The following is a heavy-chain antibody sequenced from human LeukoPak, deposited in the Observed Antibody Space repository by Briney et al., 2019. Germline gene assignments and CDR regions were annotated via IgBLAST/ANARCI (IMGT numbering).Heavy chain of an antibody. D-gene: IGHD6-13*01. J-gene: IGHJ4*02. CDR3: ATSSWYRLAY. CDR2: SRNKADSYTA. Sequence: GGSLRLSCAASGFTFSDSFMTWVRQAPGKGLEWVGRSRNKADSYTAEYAASVKGRFTISRDESKNSLYLQISSLETEDTAVYYCATSSWYRLAYWGQGSLVTVSS. CDR1: GFTFSDSF. V-gene: IGHV3-72*01.